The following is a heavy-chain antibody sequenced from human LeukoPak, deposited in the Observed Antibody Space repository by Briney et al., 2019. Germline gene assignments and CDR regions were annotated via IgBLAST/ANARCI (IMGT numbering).Heavy chain of an antibody. Sequence: GGSLRLSCAASGFTDSSYWMHLVRQAAGKGLVWVSRINSDGSSTSYADSVKGRFTISRDNAKNTLYLQMNSLRAEDTAVYYCASAYSSSSYYYGMDVWGQGTTVTVSS. CDR2: INSDGSST. CDR1: GFTDSSYW. CDR3: ASAYSSSSYYYGMDV. D-gene: IGHD6-6*01. V-gene: IGHV3-74*01. J-gene: IGHJ6*02.